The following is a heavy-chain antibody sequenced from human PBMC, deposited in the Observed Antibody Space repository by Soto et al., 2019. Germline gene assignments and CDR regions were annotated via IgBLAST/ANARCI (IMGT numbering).Heavy chain of an antibody. V-gene: IGHV4-59*01. CDR1: GGSISSYY. CDR2: IYYSGST. D-gene: IGHD6-19*01. Sequence: QVQLQESGPGLVKPSETLSLTCTVSGGSISSYYWSWIRQPPGKGLEWIGYIYYSGSTNYNPSLKSRVTISVDTSKNQFSLKLSSVTAADTAVYYCARDNADSSGWTSDYYYYGMDVWGQGTTVTVSS. CDR3: ARDNADSSGWTSDYYYYGMDV. J-gene: IGHJ6*02.